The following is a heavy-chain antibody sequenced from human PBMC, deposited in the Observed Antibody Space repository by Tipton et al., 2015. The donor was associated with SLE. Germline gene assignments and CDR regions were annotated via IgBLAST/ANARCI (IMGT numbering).Heavy chain of an antibody. CDR1: GGSISSHY. J-gene: IGHJ4*02. Sequence: TLSLTCTVSGGSISSHYWGWIRQSPGKGLEGIGLINYSGTTIYKSSLKSRVTISVDTSKNQFSLKLGSVTAVDTAIYYCARGGASGKFGRIDYWGQGTLVTVSS. V-gene: IGHV4-59*08. CDR3: ARGGASGKFGRIDY. D-gene: IGHD1-26*01. CDR2: INYSGTT.